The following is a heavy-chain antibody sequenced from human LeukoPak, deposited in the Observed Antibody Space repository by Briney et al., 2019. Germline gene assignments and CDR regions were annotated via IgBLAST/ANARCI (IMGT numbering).Heavy chain of an antibody. D-gene: IGHD5-12*01. Sequence: GGSLRLSCAASGFTFSSSGMHWVRQAPGKGLEWVTFIRYDGSYKYYADSVKGRFTISRDNSKNTLSLQMKSLRAEDTAVYYCAKGGGYEAQYYYYYLDVWGKGTTVTISS. CDR1: GFTFSSSG. CDR3: AKGGGYEAQYYYYYLDV. V-gene: IGHV3-30*02. CDR2: IRYDGSYK. J-gene: IGHJ6*03.